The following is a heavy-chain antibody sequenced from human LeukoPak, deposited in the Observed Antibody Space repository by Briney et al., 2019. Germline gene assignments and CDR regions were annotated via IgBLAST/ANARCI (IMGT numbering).Heavy chain of an antibody. Sequence: PGGSLRLSCAASGFTFSSYSMNWVRQAPGKGLEWVSSISSSSSYIYYADSVKGRFTISRDNAKNSLYLQMNSLRAEDTAVYYCASSTRKVVGGYGPDYWGQGTLVTVSS. D-gene: IGHD2-15*01. V-gene: IGHV3-21*01. CDR3: ASSTRKVVGGYGPDY. CDR2: ISSSSSYI. CDR1: GFTFSSYS. J-gene: IGHJ4*02.